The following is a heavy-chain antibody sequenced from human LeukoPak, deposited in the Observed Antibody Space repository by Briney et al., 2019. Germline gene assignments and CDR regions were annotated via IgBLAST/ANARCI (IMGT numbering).Heavy chain of an antibody. D-gene: IGHD4-17*01. CDR1: GGSISSYY. V-gene: IGHV4-4*07. CDR2: IYTSGST. CDR3: ARTSRPGDGYYYYGMDV. J-gene: IGHJ6*02. Sequence: PSETLSLTCTASGGSISSYYWSWIRQPAGKGLEWIGRIYTSGSTNYNPSLKSRVTMSVDTSKNQFSLKLSSVTAADTAVYYCARTSRPGDGYYYYGMDVWGQGTTVTVSS.